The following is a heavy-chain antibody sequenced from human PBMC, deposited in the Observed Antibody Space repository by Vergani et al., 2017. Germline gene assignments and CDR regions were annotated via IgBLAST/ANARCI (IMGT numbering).Heavy chain of an antibody. V-gene: IGHV1-8*01. CDR3: ARRRDIVVVVAATPRYYYYMDV. D-gene: IGHD2-15*01. J-gene: IGHJ6*03. CDR1: GYTFTSYD. CDR2: MNPNSGNT. Sequence: QVQLVQSGAEVKKPGASVKVSCKASGYTFTSYDINWVRQATGQGLEWMGWMNPNSGNTGYAQKFQGRVTMTRNTSISTAYMELSSLGSEDTAVYYCARRRDIVVVVAATPRYYYYMDVWGKGTTVTVSS.